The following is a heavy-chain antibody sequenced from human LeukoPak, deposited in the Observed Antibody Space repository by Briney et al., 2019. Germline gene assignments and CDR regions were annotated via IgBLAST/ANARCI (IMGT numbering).Heavy chain of an antibody. J-gene: IGHJ6*04. CDR2: INHSGST. CDR3: ARNSAAAGYGMDV. Sequence: PSETLSLTCAVYGGSFSGYYWSWIRQSPGKGLEWIGEINHSGSTNYNPSLKSRVTISVDTSKNQFSLKLGSVTAADTAVYYCARNSAAAGYGMDVWGKGTTVTVSS. D-gene: IGHD6-13*01. CDR1: GGSFSGYY. V-gene: IGHV4-34*01.